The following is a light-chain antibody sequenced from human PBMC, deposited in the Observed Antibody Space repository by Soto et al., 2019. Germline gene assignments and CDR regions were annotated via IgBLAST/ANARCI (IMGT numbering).Light chain of an antibody. CDR3: QSYDGTLSGSYV. V-gene: IGLV1-40*01. J-gene: IGLJ1*01. CDR2: GTT. CDR1: SSNIGAGYD. Sequence: QSVRTQPPSVSGAPGQRVTISCTGSSSNIGAGYDVHWYQQLPGTAPKLVMYGTTNRPSGVPDRFSGSKSGTSASLAITGLQAEDEADYYCQSYDGTLSGSYVFGIGTKVTVI.